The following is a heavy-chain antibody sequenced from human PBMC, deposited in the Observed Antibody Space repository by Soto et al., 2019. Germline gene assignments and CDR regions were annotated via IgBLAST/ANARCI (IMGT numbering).Heavy chain of an antibody. CDR1: DVSISGYY. D-gene: IGHD3-22*01. CDR3: ARVRRSSGYYYGY. V-gene: IGHV4-59*01. CDR2: IYYSGIT. J-gene: IGHJ4*02. Sequence: SETLSLTCTVSDVSISGYYWSWIRQPPGKGLEWIGYIYYSGITNYNPSLKSRVTMTRDTSTSTVYMELSSLRSEDTAVYYCARVRRSSGYYYGYWGQGTPVTVSS.